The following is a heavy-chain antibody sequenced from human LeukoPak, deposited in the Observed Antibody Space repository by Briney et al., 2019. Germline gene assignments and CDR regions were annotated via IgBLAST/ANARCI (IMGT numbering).Heavy chain of an antibody. CDR2: ISSCGSTI. Sequence: GGSLRLSCAASGFTFSSYEMNWVRQAPGKGLEWVSYISSCGSTIYYADSVKGRFTISRDNAKNSLYLQMNSLRAEDTAVYYCARVNAAAGTFDYWGQGTLVTVSS. J-gene: IGHJ4*02. V-gene: IGHV3-48*03. CDR3: ARVNAAAGTFDY. D-gene: IGHD6-13*01. CDR1: GFTFSSYE.